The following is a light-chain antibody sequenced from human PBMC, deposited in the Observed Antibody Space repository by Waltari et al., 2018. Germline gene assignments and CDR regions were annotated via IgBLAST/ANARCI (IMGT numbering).Light chain of an antibody. CDR3: CSYAGSYIWM. V-gene: IGLV2-11*01. Sequence: QSALTQPRSVSGSPGQSVTISCTGTNNDIGKYNYVFCYQHHPGKAPKLIIFYVSERPSGVPDRFSGSKSDNTASLTISGLQADDEAAYYCCSYAGSYIWMFGGGTKLTVL. CDR2: YVS. CDR1: NNDIGKYNY. J-gene: IGLJ3*02.